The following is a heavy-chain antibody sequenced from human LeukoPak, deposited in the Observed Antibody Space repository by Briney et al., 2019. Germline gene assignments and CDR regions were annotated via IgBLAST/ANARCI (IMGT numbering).Heavy chain of an antibody. Sequence: SETLSLTCTVSGGSISSSSYYWGWIRQPPGKGLEWIGSIYYTGNTYYNPSLKSRVTISVDTSKNQFSLKLSSVTAADTAVYYCASGIVVVVADAWYYFDYWGQGTLVTVSS. D-gene: IGHD2-15*01. J-gene: IGHJ4*02. CDR1: GGSISSSSYY. CDR3: ASGIVVVVADAWYYFDY. V-gene: IGHV4-39*07. CDR2: IYYTGNT.